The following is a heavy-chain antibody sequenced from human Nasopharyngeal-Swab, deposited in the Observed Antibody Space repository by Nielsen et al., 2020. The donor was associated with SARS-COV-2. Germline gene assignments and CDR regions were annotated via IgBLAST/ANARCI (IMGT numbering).Heavy chain of an antibody. J-gene: IGHJ4*02. Sequence: SETLSLTSIVSGDSMSRFWWSWIRQAPGKGLEWVGYISATGTTTYNPSLKSRATIFIDSSRRQFSLRLSSVTAADTAVYYCATDLDHFGGENRFDSWGQGTLVTRLL. V-gene: IGHV4-4*08. CDR2: ISATGTT. CDR3: ATDLDHFGGENRFDS. D-gene: IGHD4-23*01. CDR1: GDSMSRFW.